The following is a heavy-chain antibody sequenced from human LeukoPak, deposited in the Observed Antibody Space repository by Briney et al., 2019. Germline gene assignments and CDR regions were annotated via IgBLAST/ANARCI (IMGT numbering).Heavy chain of an antibody. CDR3: AKSRGRMVRGYDAFDI. D-gene: IGHD3-10*01. J-gene: IGHJ3*02. Sequence: ASVKVSCKASGYTFTSYYMHWVRQAPGEGLEWMGIINPSGGSTSYAQKFQGRVTMTRDMSTSTVYMELNSLRAEDTAVYYCAKSRGRMVRGYDAFDIWGQGTMVTVSS. V-gene: IGHV1-46*01. CDR2: INPSGGST. CDR1: GYTFTSYY.